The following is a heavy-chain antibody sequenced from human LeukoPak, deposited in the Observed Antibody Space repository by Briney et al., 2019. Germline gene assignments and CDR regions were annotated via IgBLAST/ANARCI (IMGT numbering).Heavy chain of an antibody. CDR3: ARDDRDMVFDP. CDR1: GFTFSSYT. V-gene: IGHV3-21*04. CDR2: ISTSSSYR. J-gene: IGHJ5*02. D-gene: IGHD2-15*01. Sequence: GGSLRLSCAASGFTFSSYTMNWVRQAPGKGLEWVSSISTSSSYRYYADSVKGRFTISRDNAKNSLYLQMNSLRAEDTALYHCARDDRDMVFDPWGQGTLVTVSS.